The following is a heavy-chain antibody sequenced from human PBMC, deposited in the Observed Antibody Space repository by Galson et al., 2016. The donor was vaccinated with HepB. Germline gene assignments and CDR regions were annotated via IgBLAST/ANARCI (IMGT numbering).Heavy chain of an antibody. V-gene: IGHV1-18*01. CDR2: ISAYSGNT. J-gene: IGHJ4*02. D-gene: IGHD3-22*01. Sequence: SVKVSCKASGYTFTNYGIGWVRQAPGQGLEWMGRISAYSGNTNYAQKLQGRVTMTTDTSTSTAYMELRSLGSDDTAVYYCAREGGEPYDRSGYYFDYWGQGTLVTVSP. CDR1: GYTFTNYG. CDR3: AREGGEPYDRSGYYFDY.